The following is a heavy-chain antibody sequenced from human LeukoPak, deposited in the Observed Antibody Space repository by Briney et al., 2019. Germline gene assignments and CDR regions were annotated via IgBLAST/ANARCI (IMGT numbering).Heavy chain of an antibody. V-gene: IGHV3-23*01. CDR3: ALLWFGELLPDY. CDR2: ISGSGGST. CDR1: GFTFSSYA. J-gene: IGHJ4*02. Sequence: AGGSPRLSCAAPGFTFSSYAMSWVRQAPGKGLEWVSAISGSGGSTYYADSVKGRFTISRDNSKNTLYLQMNSLRAEDTAVYYCALLWFGELLPDYWGQGTLVTVSS. D-gene: IGHD3-10*01.